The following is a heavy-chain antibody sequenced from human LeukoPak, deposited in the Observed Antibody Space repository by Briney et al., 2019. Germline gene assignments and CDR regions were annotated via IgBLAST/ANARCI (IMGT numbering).Heavy chain of an antibody. CDR2: ISSSSAHI. D-gene: IGHD1-26*01. V-gene: IGHV3-48*04. CDR3: ARDIGGSYTAIDY. J-gene: IGHJ4*02. Sequence: QPGGSLRLSCAASGFTFSSYSMNWVRQAPGKGLEWVSFISSSSAHINYADSVKGRFTISRDNPRNSLYLQMNSLRAEDTAAYYCARDIGGSYTAIDYWGQRTLVTVSS. CDR1: GFTFSSYS.